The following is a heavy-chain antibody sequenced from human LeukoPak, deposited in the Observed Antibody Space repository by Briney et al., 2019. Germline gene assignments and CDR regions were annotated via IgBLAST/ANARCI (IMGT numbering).Heavy chain of an antibody. J-gene: IGHJ4*02. CDR3: ARDFASCPDY. V-gene: IGHV3-33*08. CDR2: IWYDGSNK. D-gene: IGHD2-2*01. Sequence: GRFLRLSCAASGFTFSSYGMHWVRQAPGKGLEWVAVIWYDGSNKYYADSVKGRFTISRDNSKNTLYLQMNSLRAEDTAVYYCARDFASCPDYWGQGTLVTVSS. CDR1: GFTFSSYG.